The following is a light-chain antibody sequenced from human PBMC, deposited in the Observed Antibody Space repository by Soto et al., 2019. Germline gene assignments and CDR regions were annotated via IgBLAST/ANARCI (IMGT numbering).Light chain of an antibody. V-gene: IGLV2-8*01. CDR3: SSYAGSNNWV. CDR2: EVN. CDR1: SSDVGGYNY. J-gene: IGLJ3*02. Sequence: SVLTQPPSASGSLGQSVTISCTGTSSDVGGYNYVSWYQQHPGKAPKVMIYEVNKRPSGVPDRFSGSKSGNTASLTVSGLQAEDEADYYCSSYAGSNNWVFGGGTKVTVL.